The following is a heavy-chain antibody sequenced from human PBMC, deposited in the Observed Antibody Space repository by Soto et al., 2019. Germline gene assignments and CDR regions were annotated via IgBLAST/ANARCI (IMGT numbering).Heavy chain of an antibody. J-gene: IGHJ4*02. Sequence: PSETLSLTCTVSGGSISSGDYYWSWIRQPPGKGMEWIGYIYYSGSTYYNTSLKSRVTISVDTSKNQFSLKLSSVTAADTAVYYCARDRAGSGYYRNYFDYWGQGTLVTVSS. V-gene: IGHV4-30-4*01. CDR1: GGSISSGDYY. D-gene: IGHD3-22*01. CDR2: IYYSGST. CDR3: ARDRAGSGYYRNYFDY.